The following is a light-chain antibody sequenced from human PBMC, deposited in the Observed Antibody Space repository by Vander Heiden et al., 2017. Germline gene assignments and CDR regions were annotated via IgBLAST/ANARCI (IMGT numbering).Light chain of an antibody. V-gene: IGKV1-39*01. J-gene: IGKJ4*01. Sequence: DIQMTQSPSSLSASVGDRVTITCRASQSISSYLNWYQQKPGKAPKLLIYAASSLQSEVPSRFSGSGSGTDFTLTISRLQPEDFATYYCQQSDSTPITFGGGTKVDIK. CDR3: QQSDSTPIT. CDR1: QSISSY. CDR2: AAS.